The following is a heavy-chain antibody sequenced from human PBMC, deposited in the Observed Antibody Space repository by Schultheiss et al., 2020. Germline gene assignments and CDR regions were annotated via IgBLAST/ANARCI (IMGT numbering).Heavy chain of an antibody. CDR3: AREGEQQRNFDY. Sequence: ASVKVSCKASGYTFTSYGINWVRQATGQGLEWMGWMNPNSGNTGYAQKFQGRVTMTRNTSISTAYMELSSLRSEDTAVYYCAREGEQQRNFDYWGQGTLVTVSS. CDR1: GYTFTSYG. V-gene: IGHV1-8*02. J-gene: IGHJ4*02. D-gene: IGHD6-13*01. CDR2: MNPNSGNT.